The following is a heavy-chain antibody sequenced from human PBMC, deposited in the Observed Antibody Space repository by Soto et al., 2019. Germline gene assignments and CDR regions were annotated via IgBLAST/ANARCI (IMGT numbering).Heavy chain of an antibody. J-gene: IGHJ6*02. CDR3: AIGEESSSAVSITIFGVVPHQAHPAHYYYYGMDV. CDR2: INPNSGGT. D-gene: IGHD3-3*01. CDR1: GYTFTGYY. Sequence: ASVKVSCKASGYTFTGYYMHWVRQAPGQGLEWMGWINPNSGGTNYAQKFQGRVTMTRDTSISTAYMELSRLRSDDTAVYYCAIGEESSSAVSITIFGVVPHQAHPAHYYYYGMDVWGQGTTVTVSS. V-gene: IGHV1-2*02.